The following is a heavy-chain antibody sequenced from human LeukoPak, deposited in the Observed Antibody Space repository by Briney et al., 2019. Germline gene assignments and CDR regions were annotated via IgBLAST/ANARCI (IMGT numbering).Heavy chain of an antibody. D-gene: IGHD4-23*01. V-gene: IGHV3-73*01. CDR3: AKSLDYGGNRARLDF. Sequence: GGSLRLSCAASGFTFSGSAMHWVRQASGKGLEWVGQIRSEAKSYATAYAASVKGRFTISRDDSKNTLYLQMNSLRVDDTAVYYCAKSLDYGGNRARLDFWGQGTLVTVSS. CDR2: IRSEAKSYAT. J-gene: IGHJ4*02. CDR1: GFTFSGSA.